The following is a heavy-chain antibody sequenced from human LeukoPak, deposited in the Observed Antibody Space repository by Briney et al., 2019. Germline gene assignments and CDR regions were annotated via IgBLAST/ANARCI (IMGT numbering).Heavy chain of an antibody. J-gene: IGHJ4*02. D-gene: IGHD5-18*01. Sequence: GGSLRLSCAASGFTFSSYWMHWVRQAPGKGLVWVSRINSDGSSTSYADSVKGRFTISRDNSENTVYLQMNNLRAEDTALYYCAGRVTGYSSGYVYWGQGTLVTVSS. V-gene: IGHV3-74*01. CDR3: AGRVTGYSSGYVY. CDR2: INSDGSST. CDR1: GFTFSSYW.